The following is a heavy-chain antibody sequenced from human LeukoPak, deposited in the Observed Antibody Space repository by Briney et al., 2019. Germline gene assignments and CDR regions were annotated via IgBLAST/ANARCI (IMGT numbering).Heavy chain of an antibody. J-gene: IGHJ3*02. V-gene: IGHV3-11*04. Sequence: GGSLRLSCAASGFTFSDYYMNWIRQAPGKGREWVSYISSSGSTIYYADSVKGRFTISRDNAKNSLYLQMNSLRAEDTAVYYCARAGSGWYPHAFDIWGQGTMVTVSS. CDR2: ISSSGSTI. CDR3: ARAGSGWYPHAFDI. CDR1: GFTFSDYY. D-gene: IGHD6-19*01.